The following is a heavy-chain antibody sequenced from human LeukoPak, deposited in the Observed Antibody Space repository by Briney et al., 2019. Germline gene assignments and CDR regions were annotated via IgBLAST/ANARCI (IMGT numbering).Heavy chain of an antibody. V-gene: IGHV3-23*01. Sequence: GSLRLSCAASGFPFSSYAMNWVRQAPGKGLEWVSAISGSDFRPYYADSVKGRFTISRDNSKSTLYLQMNSMRAEDTAVYYCARNRVYGVNVGYSSDYWGQGTLVTVSS. D-gene: IGHD4-17*01. CDR3: ARNRVYGVNVGYSSDY. CDR1: GFPFSSYA. CDR2: ISGSDFRP. J-gene: IGHJ4*02.